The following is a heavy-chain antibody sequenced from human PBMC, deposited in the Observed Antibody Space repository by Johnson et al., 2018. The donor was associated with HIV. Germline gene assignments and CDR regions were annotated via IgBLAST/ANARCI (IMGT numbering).Heavy chain of an antibody. CDR1: GFTFSSYG. Sequence: QVQLVESGGGVVQPGRSLRLSCAASGFTFSSYGMHWVRQAPGKGLEWVAVIWYAGSNKYYADSVKGRFTISRDNSKNTMYLQMNSLRAEDTAVDYCAKDRGSGWPSPDAFDIWGQGTMVTVSS. V-gene: IGHV3-33*06. CDR3: AKDRGSGWPSPDAFDI. CDR2: IWYAGSNK. D-gene: IGHD6-19*01. J-gene: IGHJ3*02.